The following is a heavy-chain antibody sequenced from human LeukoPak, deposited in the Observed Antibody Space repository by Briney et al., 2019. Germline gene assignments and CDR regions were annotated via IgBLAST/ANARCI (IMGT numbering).Heavy chain of an antibody. D-gene: IGHD3-9*01. CDR1: GYTFTSYA. J-gene: IGHJ4*02. CDR2: INTNTGNP. CDR3: ARGSTYDILTGYPDH. Sequence: ASVKVSCKASGYTFTSYAMNWVRQAPGQGLECMGWINTNTGNPTYAQGFTGRFVFSLDTSVSTAYLQISSLKAEDTAVYYCARGSTYDILTGYPDHWGQGTLVTVSS. V-gene: IGHV7-4-1*02.